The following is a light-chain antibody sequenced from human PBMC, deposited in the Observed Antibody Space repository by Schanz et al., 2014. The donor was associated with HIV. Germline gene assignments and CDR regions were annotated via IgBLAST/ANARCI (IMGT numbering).Light chain of an antibody. V-gene: IGKV3-20*01. CDR2: GAS. J-gene: IGKJ3*01. CDR3: HHYGGS. CDR1: QSVSSSY. Sequence: EIVLTQSPGTLSLSPGERATLSCRASQSVSSSYLAWYQQKPGQAPRLLIYGASRRASGIPDRFSGSGSGADFTLTISGLEPEDFAVYYCHHYGGSFGPGTTVDYK.